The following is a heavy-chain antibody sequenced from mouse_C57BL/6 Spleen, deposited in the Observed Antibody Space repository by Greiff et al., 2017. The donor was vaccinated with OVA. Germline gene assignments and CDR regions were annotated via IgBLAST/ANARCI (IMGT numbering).Heavy chain of an antibody. CDR1: GFTFSSYA. D-gene: IGHD2-4*01. J-gene: IGHJ1*03. V-gene: IGHV5-4*01. CDR2: ISAGGSYT. Sequence: EVQLVESGGGLVKPGGSLKLSCAASGFTFSSYAMSWVRQTPEKRLEWVATISAGGSYTYYPDNVKGRFTISRDNAKNNLYLQMSHLKSDDTAMYYCAREITWGYFDVWGTGTTVTVSS. CDR3: AREITWGYFDV.